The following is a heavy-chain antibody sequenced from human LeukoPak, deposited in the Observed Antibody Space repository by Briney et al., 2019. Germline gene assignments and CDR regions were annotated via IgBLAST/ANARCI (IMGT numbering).Heavy chain of an antibody. Sequence: GASVKVSCKASGYTFISHGINWVRQAPGQGLEWMGWISGYNGNTNYTQNLQGRVTMTRDTSTSTAYMELRSLRSDDTAVYYCARELGGAGSYFFPYYGMDVWGQGTTVTVSS. D-gene: IGHD3-10*01. J-gene: IGHJ6*02. V-gene: IGHV1-18*01. CDR3: ARELGGAGSYFFPYYGMDV. CDR2: ISGYNGNT. CDR1: GYTFISHG.